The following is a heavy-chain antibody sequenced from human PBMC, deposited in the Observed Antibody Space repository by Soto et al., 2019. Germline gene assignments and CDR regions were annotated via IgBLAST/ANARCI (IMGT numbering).Heavy chain of an antibody. J-gene: IGHJ6*03. CDR1: GGSISSSSYY. D-gene: IGHD4-17*01. CDR3: AKGDYGDYYGRIYYYYYMVV. CDR2: IYYSGST. Sequence: SETLSLTCTVSGGSISSSSYYWGWIRQPPGKGLEWIGSIYYSGSTYYNPSLKSRVTISVDTSKNQFSLKLSSVTAADTAVYYCAKGDYGDYYGRIYYYYYMVVWGKGTTVTFSS. V-gene: IGHV4-39*01.